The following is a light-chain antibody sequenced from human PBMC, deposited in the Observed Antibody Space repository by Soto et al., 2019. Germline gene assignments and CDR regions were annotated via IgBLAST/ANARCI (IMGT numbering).Light chain of an antibody. CDR2: RAS. CDR3: HQTFLSPPT. CDR1: QTVGDH. Sequence: DIQMTQSPSSLSASVGDRVTITCRASQTVGDHLNWYQQKPGTAPKLLFSRASRLQSGVPSRFTGSGVATDFTPTISSLQPEDFATYYCHQTFLSPPTFGQGTKVEIK. V-gene: IGKV1-39*01. J-gene: IGKJ1*01.